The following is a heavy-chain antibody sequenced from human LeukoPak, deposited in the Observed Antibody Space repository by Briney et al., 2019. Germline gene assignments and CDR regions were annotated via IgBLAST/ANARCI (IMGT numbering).Heavy chain of an antibody. Sequence: GGSLRLSCAASGFTFSSYGMTWVRQAPGKGLEWVANIRQDGREKNYVDSVKGRFTISRDNAKNSLILQMNRLRAEDTAVYYCARDVSDENGSASRIHLDSWGQGTLVSVSS. CDR3: ARDVSDENGSASRIHLDS. CDR1: GFTFSSYG. J-gene: IGHJ4*02. D-gene: IGHD6-6*01. CDR2: IRQDGREK. V-gene: IGHV3-7*03.